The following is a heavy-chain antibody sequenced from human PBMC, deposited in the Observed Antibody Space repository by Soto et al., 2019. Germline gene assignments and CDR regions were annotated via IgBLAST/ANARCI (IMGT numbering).Heavy chain of an antibody. CDR2: TDPSDSYT. CDR3: ARHEYCSGGSPCGMDV. V-gene: IGHV5-10-1*01. J-gene: IGHJ6*02. Sequence: PGESLKISCKGSGYSFTSYWISWVRQMPGKGLEWMGRTDPSDSYTNYSPSFQGHVTISADKSISTAYLQWSSLKASDTAMYYCARHEYCSGGSPCGMDVWGQGTTVTVSS. D-gene: IGHD2-15*01. CDR1: GYSFTSYW.